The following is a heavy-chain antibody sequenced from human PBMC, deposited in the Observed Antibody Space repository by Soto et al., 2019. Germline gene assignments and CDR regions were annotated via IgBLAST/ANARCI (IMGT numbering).Heavy chain of an antibody. CDR2: ISDDGSKK. CDR1: GFTFSTSG. D-gene: IGHD3-22*01. V-gene: IGHV3-30*18. Sequence: PGGSLRLSCAASGFTFSTSGIHLVRQAPGKGLEWVAVISDDGSKKYYADSVKGRFTISRDNSKNTLYLQMNSLRAEDTAVYYCAKEWVYDSSGWSFDYWGQGT. J-gene: IGHJ4*02. CDR3: AKEWVYDSSGWSFDY.